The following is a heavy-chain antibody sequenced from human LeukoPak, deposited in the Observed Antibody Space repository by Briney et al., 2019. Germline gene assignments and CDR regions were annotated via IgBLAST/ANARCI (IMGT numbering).Heavy chain of an antibody. CDR2: ISSSGSTI. V-gene: IGHV3-11*01. Sequence: GGSLRLSCAASGFTFSDYYMSWIRQAPGKGLEWVSYISSSGSTIYYADSVKGRFTISRDNAKNSLYLQMNSLRAEDTAVYYCARDRLATLWYFDLWGRGTLVTVSS. D-gene: IGHD5-12*01. CDR1: GFTFSDYY. CDR3: ARDRLATLWYFDL. J-gene: IGHJ2*01.